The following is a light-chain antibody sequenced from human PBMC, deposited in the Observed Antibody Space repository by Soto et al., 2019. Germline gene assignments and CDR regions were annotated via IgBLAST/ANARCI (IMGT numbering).Light chain of an antibody. V-gene: IGLV2-14*01. CDR2: AVS. CDR3: TSNTSGTYV. J-gene: IGLJ1*01. CDR1: SSDVASYNY. Sequence: QSVLTQPASVAGSPGQSMTISCTGTSSDVASYNYGSWYQQHPGKAPKLMIFAVSNRPSGVSNHFSGFKSGNTATLTIYGLQDEDEADYCCTSNTSGTYVFGTGSKLTVL.